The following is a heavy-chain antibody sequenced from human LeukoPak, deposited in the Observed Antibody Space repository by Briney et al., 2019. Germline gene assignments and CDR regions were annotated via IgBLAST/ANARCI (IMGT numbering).Heavy chain of an antibody. Sequence: GGSLRLSCAASGFTFSSYEMNWVRQAPGKGLEWVSYISSSGVSIYYADSVKGRFTISRDNAKNSLYMQMESLRDEDTAIYYCARDTLEYSNSPDALDIWGQGTMVTVSS. V-gene: IGHV3-48*03. CDR2: ISSSGVSI. CDR3: ARDTLEYSNSPDALDI. D-gene: IGHD4-23*01. J-gene: IGHJ3*02. CDR1: GFTFSSYE.